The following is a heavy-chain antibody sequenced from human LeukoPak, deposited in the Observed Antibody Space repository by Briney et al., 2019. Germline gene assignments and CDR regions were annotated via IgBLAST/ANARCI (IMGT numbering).Heavy chain of an antibody. CDR2: IYPGDSDT. D-gene: IGHD6-6*01. V-gene: IGHV5-51*01. CDR3: ARVAARAVDY. Sequence: GESLKISCQASGYSFMTYWIGWVRQVPGKGLEWMAIIYPGDSDTKYSPSFQDQVTISADKSINTAYLHWRSLKASDTAMYYCARVAARAVDYWGQGTLVTVSS. CDR1: GYSFMTYW. J-gene: IGHJ4*02.